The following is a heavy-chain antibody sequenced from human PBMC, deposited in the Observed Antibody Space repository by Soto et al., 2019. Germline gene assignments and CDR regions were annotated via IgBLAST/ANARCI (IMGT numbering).Heavy chain of an antibody. CDR3: VKGGWLGF. Sequence: EVQLLESGGGLVQPGGSLRLSCAASGFTFNTFEMSWVRQAPGRGLEWVSFISDDSSRTYYADAVKGRFTISRDNSKYTLYLQMNSLTAEDTAVYACVKGGWLGFWGQGTLVTVSS. CDR1: GFTFNTFE. V-gene: IGHV3-23*01. J-gene: IGHJ4*02. CDR2: ISDDSSRT. D-gene: IGHD2-15*01.